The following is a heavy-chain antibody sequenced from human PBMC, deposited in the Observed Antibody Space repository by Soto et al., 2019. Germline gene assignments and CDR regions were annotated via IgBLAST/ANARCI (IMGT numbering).Heavy chain of an antibody. Sequence: GASVKVSCKASGYTLTSYSMHSVRQAPGQGLEWMGIINPSGGSTSYAQKFQGRVTMTRDTSTSIVYMELSSLRSEDTAVDYCARVRRSSYYYYGYWGQGTPVTVSS. CDR3: ARVRRSSYYYYGY. CDR1: GYTLTSYS. V-gene: IGHV1-46*03. CDR2: INPSGGST. J-gene: IGHJ4*02. D-gene: IGHD3-22*01.